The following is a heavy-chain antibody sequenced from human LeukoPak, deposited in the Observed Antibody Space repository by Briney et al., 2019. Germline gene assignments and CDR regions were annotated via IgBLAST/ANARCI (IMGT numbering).Heavy chain of an antibody. CDR2: INPSGGST. CDR1: GYTFTSYY. D-gene: IGHD2-2*01. CDR3: ARDVIGYCSSTSCPYYYMDV. J-gene: IGHJ6*03. V-gene: IGHV1-46*01. Sequence: ASVKVSCKASGYTFTSYYMHWVRQAPGQGLEWMGIINPSGGSTSYAQKFQGRVTMTRDTSTSTVYMELSSLRSEDTAVYYCARDVIGYCSSTSCPYYYMDVWGKGTTVTVSS.